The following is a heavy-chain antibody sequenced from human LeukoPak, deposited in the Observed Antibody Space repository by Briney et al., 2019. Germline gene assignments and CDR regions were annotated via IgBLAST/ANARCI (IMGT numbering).Heavy chain of an antibody. Sequence: SETLSLTCTVSGGSIRSRTYYWSWIRQPPVKGLEWIGEINHSGSTNYNPSLKSRVTISVDTSKNQFSLKLSSVTAADTAVYYCASGYSYGNGYYYYYYMDVWGKGTTVTVSS. CDR1: GGSIRSRTYY. D-gene: IGHD5-18*01. J-gene: IGHJ6*03. CDR3: ASGYSYGNGYYYYYYMDV. CDR2: INHSGST. V-gene: IGHV4-39*07.